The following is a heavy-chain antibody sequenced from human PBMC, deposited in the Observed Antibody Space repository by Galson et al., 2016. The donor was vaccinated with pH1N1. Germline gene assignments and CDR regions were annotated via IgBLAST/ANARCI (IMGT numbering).Heavy chain of an antibody. CDR3: ARAIAAAEGY. Sequence: SLRLSCAASGFTFSDYWMSWVRQAPAKGLEWVANINQDGSKIYYVDSVKGRFTISRDNAKNSLYLQMDSLRAEDTAVYYCARAIAAAEGYWGQGTPVTVSS. D-gene: IGHD6-13*01. CDR1: GFTFSDYW. CDR2: INQDGSKI. J-gene: IGHJ4*02. V-gene: IGHV3-7*03.